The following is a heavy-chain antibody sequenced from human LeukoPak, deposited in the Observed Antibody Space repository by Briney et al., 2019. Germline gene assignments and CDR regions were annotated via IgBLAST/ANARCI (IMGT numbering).Heavy chain of an antibody. D-gene: IGHD6-13*01. CDR2: ISASGGST. Sequence: GGSLSLSCAASGFTFSSYAMSWVRPTPGEGREWVSTISASGGSTYYADSVKGRFTISRDNSKNTLYLQMNSLRAEDTAVYYCAKRLSYTSSWYYFDYGGQGTLVTVSS. CDR3: AKRLSYTSSWYYFDY. CDR1: GFTFSSYA. V-gene: IGHV3-23*01. J-gene: IGHJ4*02.